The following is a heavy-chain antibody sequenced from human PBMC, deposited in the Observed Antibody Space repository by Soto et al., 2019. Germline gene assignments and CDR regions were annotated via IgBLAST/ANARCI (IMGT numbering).Heavy chain of an antibody. CDR3: AKERATTTAFDY. D-gene: IGHD4-17*01. CDR1: GFTFSRDG. V-gene: IGHV3-23*01. CDR2: ITDNGRNT. J-gene: IGHJ4*02. Sequence: SLRLSCAASGFTFSRDGMSWVRQAPGKGLEWVSLITDNGRNTYYADSVKGRFTISRDNTKNTLFLQMNSLRAEDTAVYYCAKERATTTAFDYWGQGALVTVSS.